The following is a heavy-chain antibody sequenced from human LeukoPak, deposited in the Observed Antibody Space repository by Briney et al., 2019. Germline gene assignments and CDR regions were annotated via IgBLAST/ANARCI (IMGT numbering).Heavy chain of an antibody. J-gene: IGHJ4*02. D-gene: IGHD3-10*01. CDR2: IYTSGST. CDR3: ARDLSYGSGSYFDY. Sequence: KPSETLSLTCTVSGGSISSYYWSWIRQPAGKGLEWIGRIYTSGSTNYNPSLKSRVTMSVDTSKNQFSLKLSSVTAADTAVYYCARDLSYGSGSYFDYWGQGTLVTASS. CDR1: GGSISSYY. V-gene: IGHV4-4*07.